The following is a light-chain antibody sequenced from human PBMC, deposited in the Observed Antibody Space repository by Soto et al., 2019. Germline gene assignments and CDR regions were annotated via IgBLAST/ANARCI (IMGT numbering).Light chain of an antibody. J-gene: IGKJ1*01. CDR1: QSINNR. Sequence: IQMTQSPSTRSASIGDRVTMTCRASQSINNRLAWYQQRPGKAPNLLSYDASSLESGVPSRFRGSGSETEFTLTISGLQPDDFATYYCQQFIDGWTFGQGTKVDIK. CDR3: QQFIDGWT. CDR2: DAS. V-gene: IGKV1-5*01.